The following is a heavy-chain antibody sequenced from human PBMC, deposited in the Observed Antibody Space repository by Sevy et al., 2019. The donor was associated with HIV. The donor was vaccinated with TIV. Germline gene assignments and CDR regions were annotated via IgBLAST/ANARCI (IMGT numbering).Heavy chain of an antibody. CDR2: INHSGST. V-gene: IGHV4-34*01. CDR3: ARGPLYSSGYYPKGSRGNYFDY. CDR1: GGSFSGYY. Sequence: SETLSLTCAVYGGSFSGYYWSWIRQPPGKGLEWIGEINHSGSTNYNPSLKSRVTISVDTSKNQFSLKLSSVTAADTAVYYCARGPLYSSGYYPKGSRGNYFDYWGQGTLVTVSS. D-gene: IGHD3-22*01. J-gene: IGHJ4*02.